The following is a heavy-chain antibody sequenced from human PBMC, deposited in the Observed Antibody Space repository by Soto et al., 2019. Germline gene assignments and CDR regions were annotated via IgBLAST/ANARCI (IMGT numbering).Heavy chain of an antibody. CDR1: GGTFSSYA. CDR3: ARGRNSRYCSGGSCDWGHFDY. CDR2: IIPILGTA. V-gene: IGHV1-69*01. D-gene: IGHD2-15*01. J-gene: IGHJ4*02. Sequence: QVQLVQSGAEVKKPGSSVKVSCRASGGTFSSYAISWVRQAPGQGLEWMGGIIPILGTANYAQKFQGRVTITADESTSRAYRELSSLRSEDTAVYYCARGRNSRYCSGGSCDWGHFDYWGQGTLFTVSS.